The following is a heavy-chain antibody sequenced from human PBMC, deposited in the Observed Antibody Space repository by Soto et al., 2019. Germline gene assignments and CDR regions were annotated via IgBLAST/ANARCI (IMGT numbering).Heavy chain of an antibody. V-gene: IGHV3-11*06. J-gene: IGHJ4*02. CDR3: VRGGGGGLFEH. CDR1: GFPFNDYY. CDR2: ISPKSTFR. D-gene: IGHD2-21*01. Sequence: GGSLRLSCATSGFPFNDYYMTWIRQAPGKGLEWLSHISPKSTFRNYADSVKGRFTISRDNTESSLFLQMNSLGVDDTAVYSCVRGGGGGLFEHWGQGVLVTVS.